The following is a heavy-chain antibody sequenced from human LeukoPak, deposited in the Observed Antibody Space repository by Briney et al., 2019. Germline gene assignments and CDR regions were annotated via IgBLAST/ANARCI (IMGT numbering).Heavy chain of an antibody. V-gene: IGHV3-66*01. D-gene: IGHD4-17*01. CDR3: ARELATVPADAFDI. CDR2: IYSGGST. CDR1: GFTVSSNY. J-gene: IGHJ3*02. Sequence: GSLRLSCAASGFTVSSNYMSWVRQAPGKGLEWVSVIYSGGSTYYADSVKGRFTISRDNSKNTLYLQMNSLRAEDTAVYYCARELATVPADAFDIWGQGTMVTVSS.